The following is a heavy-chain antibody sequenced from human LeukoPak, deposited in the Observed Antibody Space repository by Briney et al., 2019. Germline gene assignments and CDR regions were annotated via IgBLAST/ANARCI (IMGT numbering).Heavy chain of an antibody. Sequence: SETLSLTCTVSGGSISSYYWSWIRQPAGKGLEWIGPIYTSGSTNYNPSLKSRVTMSVDTSKNQFSLKLSSVTAADTAVYYCARAGSDIGGYGQNYYYGMDVWGQGTTVTVSS. CDR2: IYTSGST. CDR1: GGSISSYY. V-gene: IGHV4-4*07. J-gene: IGHJ6*02. CDR3: ARAGSDIGGYGQNYYYGMDV. D-gene: IGHD2-15*01.